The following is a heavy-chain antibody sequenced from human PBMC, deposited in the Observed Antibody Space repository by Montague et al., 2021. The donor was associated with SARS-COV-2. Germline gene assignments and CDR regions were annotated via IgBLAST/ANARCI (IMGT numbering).Heavy chain of an antibody. Sequence: SETLSLTCSVSGGSINNYYWGWARQSPGKGLEWIGYIYYSGSVTTSYNPSLKSRVSISVDTSENQFSLKLTSVTAADTAVYYCARRGGGEVFARCMYWYFDVWGRGSLVTVSS. V-gene: IGHV4-59*13. CDR3: ARRGGGEVFARCMYWYFDV. J-gene: IGHJ2*01. D-gene: IGHD2-21*01. CDR2: IYYSGSVTT. CDR1: GGSINNYY.